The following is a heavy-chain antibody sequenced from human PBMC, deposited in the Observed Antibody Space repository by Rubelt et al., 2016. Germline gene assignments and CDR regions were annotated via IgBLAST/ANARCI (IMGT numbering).Heavy chain of an antibody. J-gene: IGHJ4*02. Sequence: QVQLVQSGAEMKKPGASVKVSCKASGYTFTNYGFSWVRQAPGQGLEWMGWVSGYNGNTNYAQKFQGRVTMTTDPSTTTAYLEVMSRTSDDSAVYFWARVKTQVSVWFGDLDYWGQGALVTVSS. CDR3: ARVKTQVSVWFGDLDY. CDR1: GYTFTNYG. CDR2: VSGYNGNT. D-gene: IGHD3-10*01. V-gene: IGHV1-18*01.